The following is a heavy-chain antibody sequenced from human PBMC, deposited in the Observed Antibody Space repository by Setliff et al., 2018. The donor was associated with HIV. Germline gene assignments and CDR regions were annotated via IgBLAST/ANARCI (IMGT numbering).Heavy chain of an antibody. CDR3: ARDLSYDYDRSSDTFDY. V-gene: IGHV3-74*03. CDR2: INSDGTST. J-gene: IGHJ4*02. CDR1: GFTFSPYW. D-gene: IGHD3-22*01. Sequence: PGGSLRLSCAASGFTFSPYWMHWVRQAPGKGLVWVSRINSDGTSTTYADTVKGRFTISRDNAKNTLYLQMNSLRAEDTAVYYCARDLSYDYDRSSDTFDYWGQGTLVTVSS.